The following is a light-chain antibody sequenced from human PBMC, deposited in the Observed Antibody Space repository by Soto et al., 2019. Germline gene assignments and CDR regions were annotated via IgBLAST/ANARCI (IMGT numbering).Light chain of an antibody. Sequence: QSVLTQPPSVSGAPGQRVTISCTGASSNIGAGYDVHWYQHLPGTVPKLLIYGNTNRPSGVPDRFSGSKSGTSASLAITGLQAEDEADYYCAAWDDILNGYVFGGGTKLTVL. V-gene: IGLV1-40*01. CDR1: SSNIGAGYD. CDR2: GNT. J-gene: IGLJ1*01. CDR3: AAWDDILNGYV.